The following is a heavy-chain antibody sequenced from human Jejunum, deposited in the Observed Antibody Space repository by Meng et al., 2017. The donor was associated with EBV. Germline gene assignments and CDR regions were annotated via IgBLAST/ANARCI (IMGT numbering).Heavy chain of an antibody. CDR2: IYYSGNT. D-gene: IGHD3-22*01. CDR1: GGSVSTASYY. J-gene: IGHJ4*02. V-gene: IGHV4-61*01. CDR3: ARVVDYYERSGYPDF. Sequence: QGRLQASGPGLLKPSETLSLTCTVSGGSVSTASYYWSWIRQSPGKGLEWIGYIYYSGNTNYNPSLKSRATITVDTSKNQFSLKLSSVTAADTAVYYCARVVDYYERSGYPDFWGQGTLVTVSS.